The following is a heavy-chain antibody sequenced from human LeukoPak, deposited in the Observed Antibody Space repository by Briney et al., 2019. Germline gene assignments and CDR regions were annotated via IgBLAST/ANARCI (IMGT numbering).Heavy chain of an antibody. J-gene: IGHJ6*02. CDR3: ARARYYDFWSGYSYYYGMDV. CDR1: GGTFSSYT. D-gene: IGHD3-3*01. V-gene: IGHV1-69*02. CDR2: IIPILGIA. Sequence: SVKVSCKASGGTFSSYTISWVRQAPGQGLEWMGRIIPILGIANYAQKFQGRVTITADKSTSTAYMELSSLRSEDTAVYYCARARYYDFWSGYSYYYGMDVWGQGTTATVSS.